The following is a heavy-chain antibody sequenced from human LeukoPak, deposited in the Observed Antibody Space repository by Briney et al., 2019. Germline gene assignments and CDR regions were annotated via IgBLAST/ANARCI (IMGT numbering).Heavy chain of an antibody. D-gene: IGHD1-1*01. CDR2: INAGNGNT. J-gene: IGHJ4*02. V-gene: IGHV1-3*01. Sequence: ASVKVSCKPSGYTFTSYAMHWLRQSPGQRLEWMGWINAGNGNTKYSQKFQARVTITRDTSASTAYMELSSLRAEDTDVYYCARDKLPKLERLLQFDYWGQETLVTVSS. CDR3: ARDKLPKLERLLQFDY. CDR1: GYTFTSYA.